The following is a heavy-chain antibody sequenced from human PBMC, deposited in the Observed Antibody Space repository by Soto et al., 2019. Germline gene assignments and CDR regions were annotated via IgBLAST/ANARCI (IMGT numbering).Heavy chain of an antibody. J-gene: IGHJ6*02. CDR1: GSTFSGNA. CDR3: AKDRPRIVGAASPRYGMDV. V-gene: IGHV3-23*01. Sequence: GGSLRPSCAAPGSTFSGNATSWVRKAPGKGLEWVSAISGSGGSTYYADSVKGRFTISKDNSKNTLYLRMNSLRAEDTAVYYCAKDRPRIVGAASPRYGMDVWGQGTTVTVSS. D-gene: IGHD1-26*01. CDR2: ISGSGGST.